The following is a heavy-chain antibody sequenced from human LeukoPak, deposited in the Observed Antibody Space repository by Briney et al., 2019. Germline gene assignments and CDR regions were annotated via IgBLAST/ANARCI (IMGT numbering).Heavy chain of an antibody. J-gene: IGHJ4*02. D-gene: IGHD6-13*01. CDR1: GFTFSSYA. Sequence: GGSLRLSCAASGFTFSSYAMTWVRQAPGKGLEWVSGISGSGGSTSYPDSVKGRFSISRDNSKNTLHLQMNSLRADDTAIYYCAKARGLTSNWPLGYWGQGTLVTVSS. CDR3: AKARGLTSNWPLGY. V-gene: IGHV3-23*01. CDR2: ISGSGGST.